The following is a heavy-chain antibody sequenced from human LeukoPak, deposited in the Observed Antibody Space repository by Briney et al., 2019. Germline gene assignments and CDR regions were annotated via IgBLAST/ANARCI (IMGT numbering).Heavy chain of an antibody. Sequence: PSETLSLTCTVSGYSISSGYYWAWIRQPPGKGLEWIGSIYHSGSTYYNPSLKSRVTISVDTSKNQFSLKLSSVTAADTAVYYCARSGTGLLRYYFDYWGQGTLVTVSS. V-gene: IGHV4-38-2*02. CDR3: ARSGTGLLRYYFDY. D-gene: IGHD3-22*01. J-gene: IGHJ4*02. CDR1: GYSISSGYY. CDR2: IYHSGST.